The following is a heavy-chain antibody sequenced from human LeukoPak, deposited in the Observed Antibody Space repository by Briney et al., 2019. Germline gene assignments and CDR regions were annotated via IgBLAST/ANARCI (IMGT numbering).Heavy chain of an antibody. CDR1: GYTLTELS. J-gene: IGHJ4*02. CDR3: ATFSCSTCSKGWSYFDF. CDR2: FDPEEGET. D-gene: IGHD6-13*01. V-gene: IGHV1-24*01. Sequence: ASVTVSCKVSGYTLTELSIHWVRQAPGKGLEWMGGFDPEEGETIFAQKFQDRVTMTEDTSTDTAYMELSSLRSEDTAVYYCATFSCSTCSKGWSYFDFWGQGTLVTVSS.